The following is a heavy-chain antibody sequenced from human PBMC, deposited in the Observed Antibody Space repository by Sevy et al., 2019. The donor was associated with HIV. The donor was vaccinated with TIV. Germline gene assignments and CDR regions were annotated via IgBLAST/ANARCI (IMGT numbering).Heavy chain of an antibody. CDR3: ARDYYDSRGYTKTPKTPFDY. CDR2: IIPILGIA. D-gene: IGHD3-22*01. Sequence: ASVKVSCKASGGTFSSYAISWVRQAPGQGLEWMGRIIPILGIANYAQKFQGRVTITADKSTSTAYMELSSLRSEDTAVYYCARDYYDSRGYTKTPKTPFDYWGQGTLVTVSS. J-gene: IGHJ4*02. V-gene: IGHV1-69*04. CDR1: GGTFSSYA.